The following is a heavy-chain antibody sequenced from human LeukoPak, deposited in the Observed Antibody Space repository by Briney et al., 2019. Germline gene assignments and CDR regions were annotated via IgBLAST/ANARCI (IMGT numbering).Heavy chain of an antibody. CDR2: IYWNGVDK. CDR1: GFIVNDHA. CDR3: SKDISTGGLDV. J-gene: IGHJ6*02. V-gene: IGHV3-9*01. Sequence: PGGSLRLSCVASGFIVNDHAMHWVRQAPGKGLEWVAGIYWNGVDKGYADSVEGRFTISRDNAKNSMYLQMNSLRIEDTALYYCSKDISTGGLDVWGPGTTVTVSS. D-gene: IGHD3-16*02.